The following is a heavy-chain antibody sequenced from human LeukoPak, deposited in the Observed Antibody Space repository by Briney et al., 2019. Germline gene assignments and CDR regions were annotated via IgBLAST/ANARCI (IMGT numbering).Heavy chain of an antibody. J-gene: IGHJ5*02. V-gene: IGHV3-66*01. Sequence: GGSLRLSCEASGFTVGNKYMSWVRQAPGKGLKWLSIIYSGVNRTYYADSVKGRFTISRDKSKNTVYLQMNSLRPEDTAVYYCARDYLAWFDPWGQGTRVTVSS. CDR3: ARDYLAWFDP. CDR1: GFTVGNKY. CDR2: IYSGVNRT. D-gene: IGHD2/OR15-2a*01.